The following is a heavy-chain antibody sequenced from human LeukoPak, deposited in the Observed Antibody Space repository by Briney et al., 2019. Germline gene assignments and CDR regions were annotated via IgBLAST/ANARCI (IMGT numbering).Heavy chain of an antibody. V-gene: IGHV4-4*07. CDR2: IQTSGST. D-gene: IGHD1-1*01. J-gene: IGHJ4*02. CDR1: GGSITSYY. Sequence: PSETLSLTCTVSGGSITSYYWSWIRQPAGKGLEWIGRIQTSGSTNYSPSLKSRVTMSIDTSKTQFSLNLSPVTAADTAVYYCVRETTRYFDYWGQGTLVTVSS. CDR3: VRETTRYFDY.